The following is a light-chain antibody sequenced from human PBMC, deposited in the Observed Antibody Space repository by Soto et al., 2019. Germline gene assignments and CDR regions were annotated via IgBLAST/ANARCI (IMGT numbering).Light chain of an antibody. V-gene: IGKV3-11*01. J-gene: IGKJ2*01. CDR3: QQRSNWPPYT. CDR1: QSVSSY. Sequence: EIVLTQSPATLSLSPGERATLSCSASQSVSSYLAWYQQKAGQAPRLLIYDASNRATGIPARFSASWSGTDFTLTISSLEPEDSAVYYCQQRSNWPPYTFGQGTKLEIK. CDR2: DAS.